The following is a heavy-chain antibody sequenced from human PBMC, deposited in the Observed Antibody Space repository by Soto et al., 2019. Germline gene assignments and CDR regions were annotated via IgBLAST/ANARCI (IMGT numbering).Heavy chain of an antibody. CDR3: ARDRARYYYGSGRFDP. CDR2: ISYDGSNK. D-gene: IGHD3-10*01. J-gene: IGHJ5*02. Sequence: QVQLVESGGGVVQPGRSLRLSCAASGFTFSSYAMHWVRQAPGKGLEWVAVISYDGSNKYYADSVKGRFTISRDNSKNTLYLQMNSLRAEDTAVYYCARDRARYYYGSGRFDPWGQGTLVTVSS. V-gene: IGHV3-30-3*01. CDR1: GFTFSSYA.